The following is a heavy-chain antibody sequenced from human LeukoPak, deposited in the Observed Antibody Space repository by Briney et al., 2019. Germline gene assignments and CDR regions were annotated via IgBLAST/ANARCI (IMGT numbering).Heavy chain of an antibody. V-gene: IGHV4-59*01. Sequence: LXCTVXXGSISYYYWSWIRQSPGKGLEWIGYIYYSGTTNYNPSLKSRVTISVDTSKNQFSLQLRSVTAADTAVYYCAREDPQTTVPEGMDVWGQGTTVTVSS. D-gene: IGHD4-17*01. J-gene: IGHJ6*02. CDR1: XGSISYYY. CDR3: AREDPQTTVPEGMDV. CDR2: IYYSGTT.